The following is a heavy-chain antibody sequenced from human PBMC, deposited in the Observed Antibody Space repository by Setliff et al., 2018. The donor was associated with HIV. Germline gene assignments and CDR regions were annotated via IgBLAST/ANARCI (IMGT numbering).Heavy chain of an antibody. CDR1: GGSISSSSYY. Sequence: SETLSLTCTVSGGSISSSSYYWGWIRQPPGKGLEWIGEINHSGSTNYNPSLKSRVTISVDTSKNQFSLKLSSVTAADTAVYYCARFTDTYDSSGYYYEGHAFDIWGQGTMVTVSS. J-gene: IGHJ3*02. CDR2: INHSGST. V-gene: IGHV4-39*07. D-gene: IGHD3-22*01. CDR3: ARFTDTYDSSGYYYEGHAFDI.